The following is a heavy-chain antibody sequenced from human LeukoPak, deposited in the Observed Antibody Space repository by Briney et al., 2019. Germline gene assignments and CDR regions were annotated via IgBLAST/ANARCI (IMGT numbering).Heavy chain of an antibody. CDR3: ATDDGGYYYYMDV. Sequence: ASVKVSCKASGYTFTGYYMHWVRQAPGQGLEWMGWINTNSGGTNYAQKFQGRVTMTRDTSISTAYMELSRLRSDDTAVYYCATDDGGYYYYMDVWGKGTTVTVSS. J-gene: IGHJ6*03. CDR2: INTNSGGT. CDR1: GYTFTGYY. V-gene: IGHV1-2*02. D-gene: IGHD3-10*01.